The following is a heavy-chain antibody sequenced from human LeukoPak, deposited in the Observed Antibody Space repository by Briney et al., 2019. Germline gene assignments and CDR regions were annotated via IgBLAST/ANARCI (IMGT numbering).Heavy chain of an antibody. CDR2: ISSSGSTI. CDR1: GFTFSSYE. CDR3: ARDNVGGYSYHWSYYYGMDV. V-gene: IGHV3-48*03. Sequence: GSLRLSCAASGFTFSSYEMNWVRQAPGKGLEWVSYISSSGSTIYYADSVKGRFTISRDNAKNSLYLQMNSLRAEDTAVYYCARDNVGGYSYHWSYYYGMDVWGQGTTVTVS. J-gene: IGHJ6*02. D-gene: IGHD5-18*01.